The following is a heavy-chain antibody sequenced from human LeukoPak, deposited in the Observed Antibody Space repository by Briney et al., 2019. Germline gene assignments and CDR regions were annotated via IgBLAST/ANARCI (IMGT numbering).Heavy chain of an antibody. CDR3: ARDSSNFNWFDP. V-gene: IGHV4-34*01. J-gene: IGHJ5*02. CDR1: GESFSGYF. CDR2: SNHFGST. Sequence: SETLSLTCAVSGESFSGYFWTWIRQPPGKGLEWIGESNHFGSTDYNPSLKSRVTISVDTSKNQFSLKLSSVTAADTAVYYCARDSSNFNWFDPWGQGTLVAVSS. D-gene: IGHD6-13*01.